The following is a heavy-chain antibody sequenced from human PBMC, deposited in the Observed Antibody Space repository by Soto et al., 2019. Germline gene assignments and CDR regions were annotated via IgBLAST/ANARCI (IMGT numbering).Heavy chain of an antibody. CDR1: GFTFSSYD. V-gene: IGHV3-23*01. D-gene: IGHD2-2*01. CDR3: ANQLSVSDYYYYGMDV. J-gene: IGHJ6*02. Sequence: EVQLLESGGGLVQPGGSLKLSCAASGFTFSSYDMSWVRQAPGKGLEWVSAISGSGGGTYYADSVKGRFTISRDNSKNTLYLQMNSLRAEDTAVYYYANQLSVSDYYYYGMDVWGQGTTVTVSS. CDR2: ISGSGGGT.